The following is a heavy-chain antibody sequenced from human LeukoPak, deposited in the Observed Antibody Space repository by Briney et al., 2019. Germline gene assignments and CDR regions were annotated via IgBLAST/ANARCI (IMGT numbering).Heavy chain of an antibody. J-gene: IGHJ4*02. CDR1: VYSFSSYW. CDR3: ARDPKTDY. V-gene: IGHV5-51*01. CDR2: IYPGDSDT. Sequence: PGESPKISCKGSVYSFSSYWIGWVRQMPGKGLELMWVIYPGDSDTRYSPSFQGQVTISADKSINTAYLQWSSLKASDTAMYFWARDPKTDYWGQGTLVTVSS.